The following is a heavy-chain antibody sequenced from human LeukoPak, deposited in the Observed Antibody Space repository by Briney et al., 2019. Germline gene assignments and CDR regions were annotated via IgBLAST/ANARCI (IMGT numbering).Heavy chain of an antibody. Sequence: GGSLRLSCAASGFTFSSYWMSWVRQAPGRGLEWVANIKQDGSEKYYVDSVKGRFTISRDNAKNPLYLQMNSLRAEDTAVYYCARGKMARVLRFLEWSTSNWFDPWGQGTLVTVSS. CDR3: ARGKMARVLRFLEWSTSNWFDP. CDR1: GFTFSSYW. D-gene: IGHD3-3*01. V-gene: IGHV3-7*01. J-gene: IGHJ5*02. CDR2: IKQDGSEK.